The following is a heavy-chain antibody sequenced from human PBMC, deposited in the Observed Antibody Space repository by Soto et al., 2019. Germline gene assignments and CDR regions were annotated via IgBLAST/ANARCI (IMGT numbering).Heavy chain of an antibody. D-gene: IGHD2-15*01. V-gene: IGHV4-39*01. CDR2: IYYSGST. CDR1: GGSISSSSYY. Sequence: PSETLSLTCTVSGGSISSSSYYWGWIRQPPGKGLEWIGSIYYSGSTYYNPSLKSRVTISVDTSKNQFSLKLSSVTAADTAVYYCARPNCSGGSCYFDYWGQGTLVTVSS. J-gene: IGHJ4*02. CDR3: ARPNCSGGSCYFDY.